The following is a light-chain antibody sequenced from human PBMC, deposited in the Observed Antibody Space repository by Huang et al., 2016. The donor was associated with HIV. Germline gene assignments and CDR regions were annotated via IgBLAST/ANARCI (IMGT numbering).Light chain of an antibody. Sequence: EIVLAQSPGTLSLSPGERATLSCRASQSFSVNSLAWYQQKPGLAPRLLIYSVSRRATGVPDRFSGSGSGTDFTLTITGLEPEDFAVYYCQQYLSSPWTFGPGTKVEIK. CDR1: QSFSVNS. CDR3: QQYLSSPWT. CDR2: SVS. J-gene: IGKJ1*01. V-gene: IGKV3-20*01.